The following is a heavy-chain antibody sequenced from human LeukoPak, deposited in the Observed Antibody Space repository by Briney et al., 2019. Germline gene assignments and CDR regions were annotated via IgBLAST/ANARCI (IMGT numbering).Heavy chain of an antibody. J-gene: IGHJ5*02. CDR2: INHSGST. D-gene: IGHD3-3*01. Sequence: SETLSLTCTVSGGSISSGSYYWSWIRQPAGKGLEWIGEINHSGSTNYNPSLKSRVTISVDTSKNQFSLKLSSVTAADTAVYYCARGIITIFGVVINWFDPWGQGTLVTVSS. CDR1: GGSISSGSYY. CDR3: ARGIITIFGVVINWFDP. V-gene: IGHV4-61*10.